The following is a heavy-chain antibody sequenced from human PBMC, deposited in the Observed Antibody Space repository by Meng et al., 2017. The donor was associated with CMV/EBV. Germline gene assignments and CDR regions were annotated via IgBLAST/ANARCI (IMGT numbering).Heavy chain of an antibody. CDR1: GFTFSTYA. V-gene: IGHV3-7*01. D-gene: IGHD5-12*01. J-gene: IGHJ4*02. CDR2: IKQDGSEK. Sequence: GESLKISCAASGFTFSTYAMSWVRQAPGKGLEWVANIKQDGSEKYYVDSVKGRFTISRDNAKNSLYLQMNSQRAEDTAVYYCARLRGDIVATLAYYFDYWGQGTLVTVSS. CDR3: ARLRGDIVATLAYYFDY.